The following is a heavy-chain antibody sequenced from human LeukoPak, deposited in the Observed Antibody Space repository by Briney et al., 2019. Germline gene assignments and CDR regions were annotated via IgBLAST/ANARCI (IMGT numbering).Heavy chain of an antibody. CDR3: ARDPNGDYIGAFDM. V-gene: IGHV3-23*01. CDR2: IRGGGGSA. CDR1: GFTFSGYA. D-gene: IGHD4-17*01. Sequence: GGSLRLSCTAPGFTFSGYAMRWVRQAQRKGPEWVSAIRGGGGSAFYADSVKGRFTISRDNSKYTLFLQMNSLRAEDTVVYYCARDPNGDYIGAFDMWGPGTMVTVSS. J-gene: IGHJ3*02.